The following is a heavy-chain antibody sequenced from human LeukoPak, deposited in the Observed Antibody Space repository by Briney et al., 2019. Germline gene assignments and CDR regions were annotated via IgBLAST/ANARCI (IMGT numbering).Heavy chain of an antibody. Sequence: SGPTLVNSTQTLTLTCTFSGFSLSTSGMYVGWIRQPPRKALEWLALIYWNDDKRYSPSLKSRLTITKDTSKNQVVLTMTNMDPVDTATYYCAHRNSDYRAFDIWGQGTMVTVSS. CDR2: IYWNDDK. CDR1: GFSLSTSGMY. D-gene: IGHD4-11*01. CDR3: AHRNSDYRAFDI. J-gene: IGHJ3*02. V-gene: IGHV2-5*01.